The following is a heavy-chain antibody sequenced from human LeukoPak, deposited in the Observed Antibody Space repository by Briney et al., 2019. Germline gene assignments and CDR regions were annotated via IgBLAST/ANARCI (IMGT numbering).Heavy chain of an antibody. J-gene: IGHJ4*02. CDR3: AYSTSGYDYY. V-gene: IGHV1-2*06. Sequence: ASVKVSCKAAVYTFTGYYMHWVRQAPGQGLEWMGRIHPNSGGTNYAQKFQGRVTMTRDKSISTAYMELSRLRSDDTAVYYCAYSTSGYDYYWGQGTLVTVSS. CDR1: VYTFTGYY. CDR2: IHPNSGGT. D-gene: IGHD5-12*01.